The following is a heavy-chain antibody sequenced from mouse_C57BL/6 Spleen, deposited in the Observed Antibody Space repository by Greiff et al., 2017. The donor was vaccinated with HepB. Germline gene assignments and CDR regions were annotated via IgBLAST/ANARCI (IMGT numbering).Heavy chain of an antibody. V-gene: IGHV1-82*01. J-gene: IGHJ3*01. D-gene: IGHD1-1*01. CDR2: IYPGDGDT. Sequence: QVHVKQSGPELVKPGASVKISCKASGYAFSSSWMNWVKQRPGKGLEWIGRIYPGDGDTNYNGKFKGKATLTADKSSSTAYMQLSSLTSEDSAVYFCARGGGSGPGFAYWGQGTLVTVSA. CDR3: ARGGGSGPGFAY. CDR1: GYAFSSSW.